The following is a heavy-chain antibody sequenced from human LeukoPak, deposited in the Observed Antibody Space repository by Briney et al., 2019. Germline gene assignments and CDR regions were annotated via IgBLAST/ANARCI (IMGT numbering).Heavy chain of an antibody. Sequence: PSETLSLTCAVYGGSFSGYYWSWIRQPPGKGLEWIGEINHSGSTYYNPSLKSRVTISVDTSKNQFSLKLSSVTAADTAVYYCARRNYYDSSGYPPPQDAFDIWGQGTMVTVSS. CDR1: GGSFSGYY. J-gene: IGHJ3*02. CDR2: INHSGST. V-gene: IGHV4-34*01. D-gene: IGHD3-22*01. CDR3: ARRNYYDSSGYPPPQDAFDI.